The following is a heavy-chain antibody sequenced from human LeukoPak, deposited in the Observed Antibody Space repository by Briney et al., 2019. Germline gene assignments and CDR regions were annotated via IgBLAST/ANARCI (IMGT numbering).Heavy chain of an antibody. Sequence: SETLSLTCTVSGGSISSTTYYWGWIRQPPGKGLEWIGNIFYTGSTYYNPSLKSRVTISVDTSKNQFSLKLSSVTAADTAVYYCARDGNWFDPWGQGTLVTVSS. CDR3: ARDGNWFDP. CDR2: IFYTGST. J-gene: IGHJ5*02. V-gene: IGHV4-39*07. CDR1: GGSISSTTYY.